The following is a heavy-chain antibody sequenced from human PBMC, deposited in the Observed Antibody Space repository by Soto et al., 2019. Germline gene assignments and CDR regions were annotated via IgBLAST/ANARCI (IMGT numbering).Heavy chain of an antibody. D-gene: IGHD3-3*01. CDR1: GLTFSTYG. CDR2: ISSTSSSK. Sequence: GGSLRLSCAACGLTFSTYGMNWVRQAPGKGLEWVSYISSTSSSKSYADSVKGRFTISRDNAKNSLYLQVNSLRDEDTAVYYCASLHYDFRSGYYSYFDYWGQGTLVTVSS. CDR3: ASLHYDFRSGYYSYFDY. V-gene: IGHV3-48*02. J-gene: IGHJ4*02.